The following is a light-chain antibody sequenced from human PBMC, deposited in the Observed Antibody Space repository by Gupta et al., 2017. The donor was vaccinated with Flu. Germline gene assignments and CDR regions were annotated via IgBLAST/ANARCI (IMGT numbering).Light chain of an antibody. J-gene: IGKJ4*01. CDR2: DAS. Sequence: ASLPVSPGQRATLSCRTSQSVGADLAWYQQKPGQAPRLLIYDASTRASGSPDRFRGSGSGTDFTLTIGSLQSEDSGVYFCQQYSHWPPLTFGGGTKVEI. CDR1: QSVGAD. CDR3: QQYSHWPPLT. V-gene: IGKV3-15*01.